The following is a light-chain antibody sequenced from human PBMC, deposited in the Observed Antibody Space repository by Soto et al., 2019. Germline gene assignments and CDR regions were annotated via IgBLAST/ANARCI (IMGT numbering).Light chain of an antibody. V-gene: IGLV1-44*01. Sequence: QSVLTQPPSASGTPGQRVTISCSGSSPNIGTNSVNWYQQLPGTAPKLLIYRNNERPSGVPDRFSGSKSGTSASLAISGLQSDDEAHSYCAAWDDSLNGPVFGGGTKLTVL. CDR2: RNN. CDR1: SPNIGTNS. J-gene: IGLJ2*01. CDR3: AAWDDSLNGPV.